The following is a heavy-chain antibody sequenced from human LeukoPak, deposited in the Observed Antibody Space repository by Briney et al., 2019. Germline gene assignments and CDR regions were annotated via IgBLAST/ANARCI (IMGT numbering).Heavy chain of an antibody. J-gene: IGHJ4*02. CDR1: GYTFTGYY. D-gene: IGHD3-3*01. V-gene: IGHV1-2*02. CDR3: ARDLGGPRGFDY. CDR2: INPNSGGT. Sequence: ASVKVSCKASGYTFTGYYMHWVRQAPGQGLEWMGWINPNSGGTNYAQKFRGRVTMTRDTSISTAYMELSRLRSDDTAVYYCARDLGGPRGFDYWGQGTLVTVSS.